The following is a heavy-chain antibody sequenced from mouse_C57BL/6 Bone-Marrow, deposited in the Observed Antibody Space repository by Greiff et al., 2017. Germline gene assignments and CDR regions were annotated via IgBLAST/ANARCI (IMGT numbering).Heavy chain of an antibody. Sequence: EVQGVESGEGLVKPGGSLKLSCAASGFTFSSYAMSWVRQTPEKRLEWVAYISSGGDYIYYADTVKGRFTISRDNARNTLYLQMSSLKSEDTAMYYCTRDRDLYYFDYWGQGTTLTVSS. D-gene: IGHD3-1*01. J-gene: IGHJ2*01. CDR3: TRDRDLYYFDY. V-gene: IGHV5-9-1*02. CDR2: ISSGGDYI. CDR1: GFTFSSYA.